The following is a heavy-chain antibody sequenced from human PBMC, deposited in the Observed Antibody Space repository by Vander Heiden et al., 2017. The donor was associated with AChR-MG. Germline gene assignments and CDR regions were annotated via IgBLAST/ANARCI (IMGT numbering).Heavy chain of an antibody. Sequence: QVQLQQWGAGLLKPSETLSLTCAVYGGSFSGYYWSWIRQPPGKGLEWIGEINHSGSTNYNPSLKSRVTISVDTSKNQFSLKLSSVTAADTAVYYCARERGRIFGVVQGYYYYYGMDVWGQGTTVTVSS. CDR1: GGSFSGYY. D-gene: IGHD3-3*01. CDR2: INHSGST. CDR3: ARERGRIFGVVQGYYYYYGMDV. V-gene: IGHV4-34*01. J-gene: IGHJ6*02.